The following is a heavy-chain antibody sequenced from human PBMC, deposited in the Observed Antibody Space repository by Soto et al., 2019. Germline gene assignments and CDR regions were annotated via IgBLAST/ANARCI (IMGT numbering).Heavy chain of an antibody. CDR3: ARARIAVADTADFDC. CDR2: ISYSGGS. V-gene: IGHV4-59*12. CDR1: FS. D-gene: IGHD6-19*01. Sequence: FSWYWKRQPPGKGLEWIGNISYSGGSNPNPALKSRVTLSLDTFNNQFSLTLTSVTAADTAMYFCARARIAVADTADFDCWGERTLGTVSS. J-gene: IGHJ4*02.